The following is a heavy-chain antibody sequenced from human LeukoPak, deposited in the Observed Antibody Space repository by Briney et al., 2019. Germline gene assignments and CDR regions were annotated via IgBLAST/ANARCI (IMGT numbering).Heavy chain of an antibody. D-gene: IGHD3-10*01. CDR3: ARTYYFGSGSYHFDY. J-gene: IGHJ4*02. Sequence: SETLSLTCTVSGGSISSYYWSWIRQPPGKGLEWIGYIYSSGSTNYNPSLKSRVTISVDTSKNQFSLELTSVTAADTAVYYCARTYYFGSGSYHFDYWGQGTLVTVSS. CDR1: GGSISSYY. CDR2: IYSSGST. V-gene: IGHV4-59*08.